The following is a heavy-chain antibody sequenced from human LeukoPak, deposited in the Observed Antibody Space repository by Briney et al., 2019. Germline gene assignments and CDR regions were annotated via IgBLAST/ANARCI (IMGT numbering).Heavy chain of an antibody. Sequence: SETLSLTCTVSGYSISSGYYWGWIRQPPGKGLEWIGSIYHSGSTYYNPSLNSRVTISIDTSKNQFSLKLSSVTAADTAVYYCAKGVYERSHNWFDPWGQGALVTVSS. J-gene: IGHJ5*02. CDR2: IYHSGST. V-gene: IGHV4-38-2*02. CDR3: AKGVYERSHNWFDP. CDR1: GYSISSGYY. D-gene: IGHD2/OR15-2a*01.